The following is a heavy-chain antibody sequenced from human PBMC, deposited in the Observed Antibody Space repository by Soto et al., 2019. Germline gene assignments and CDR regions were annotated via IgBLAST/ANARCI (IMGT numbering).Heavy chain of an antibody. CDR1: GFTFSSYA. CDR3: AKDHHNPIAAARTEYFQH. Sequence: GGSLRLSCAASGFTFSSYAMSWVRQAPGKGLEWVSAISGSGGSTYYADSVKGRFTISRDNTKNTLYLQMNSLRTEDTDVYSCAKDHHNPIAAARTEYFQHWGQGTLVTVSS. J-gene: IGHJ1*01. D-gene: IGHD6-13*01. V-gene: IGHV3-23*01. CDR2: ISGSGGST.